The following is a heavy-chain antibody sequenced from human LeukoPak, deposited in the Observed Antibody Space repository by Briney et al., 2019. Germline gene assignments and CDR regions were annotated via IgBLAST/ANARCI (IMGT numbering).Heavy chain of an antibody. D-gene: IGHD3-3*01. V-gene: IGHV1-69*05. CDR3: SRAQNLACWSGYYTDLSIDY. CDR2: IIPIFGTA. J-gene: IGHJ4*02. CDR1: RVTFSRYA. Sequence: SPKVSCKPSRVTFSRYAISWVRQAPGPRLEWMGRIIPIFGTANYAQTFQGRVTITTDESPSTAYMALSRLRSEAKAVYYGSRAQNLACWSGYYTDLSIDYWGKGTLVTVSS.